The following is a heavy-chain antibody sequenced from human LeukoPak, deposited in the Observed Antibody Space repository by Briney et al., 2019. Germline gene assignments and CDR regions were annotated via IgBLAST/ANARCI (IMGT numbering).Heavy chain of an antibody. CDR1: GGSISSYY. V-gene: IGHV4-4*09. CDR3: ARGYYYDSSGYYYPDAFDI. D-gene: IGHD3-22*01. CDR2: IYTSGTT. Sequence: SETLSLTCTVSGGSISSYYWSWIRQPPGKGLEWTGYIYTSGTTNYNPSLKSRVTISVDTSKNQFSLKLSSVIAADTAVYYCARGYYYDSSGYYYPDAFDIWGQGTMVTVSS. J-gene: IGHJ3*02.